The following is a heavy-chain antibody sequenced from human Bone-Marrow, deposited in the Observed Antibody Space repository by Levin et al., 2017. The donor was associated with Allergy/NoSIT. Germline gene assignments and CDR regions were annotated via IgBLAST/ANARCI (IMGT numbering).Heavy chain of an antibody. Sequence: SETLSLTCAVSNSSISSDFHWGWIRQPPGKGLEWIGSIDQSGNTYYNPSLKSRVTISVDTSKNQFSLRLTSVTAADTAVYYCARTLGYCSGDGCYYYFDSWGQGTLVTVSS. D-gene: IGHD2-15*01. CDR3: ARTLGYCSGDGCYYYFDS. V-gene: IGHV4-38-2*01. CDR1: NSSISSDFH. J-gene: IGHJ4*02. CDR2: IDQSGNT.